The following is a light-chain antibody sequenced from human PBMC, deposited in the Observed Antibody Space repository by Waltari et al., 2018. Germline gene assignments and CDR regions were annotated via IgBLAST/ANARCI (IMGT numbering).Light chain of an antibody. Sequence: SYELTQPPSVSVSPGQTASITCSGDKLGDKYACWYQQKPGQSPVLVIYQDSKRPSGIRERFAGSNSGNTATLTISGTQAMDEADYDCQAWDSSTVVFGGGTKLTVL. V-gene: IGLV3-1*01. CDR2: QDS. J-gene: IGLJ2*01. CDR1: KLGDKY. CDR3: QAWDSSTVV.